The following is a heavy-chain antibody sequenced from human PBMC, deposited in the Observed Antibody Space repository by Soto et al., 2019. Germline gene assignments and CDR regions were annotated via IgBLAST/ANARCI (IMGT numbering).Heavy chain of an antibody. J-gene: IGHJ5*02. Sequence: ASVKVSCKTSGYTFSNYGITWVRQAPGQPLEWLGWISLYSDGTNYAQKFQGRVSMTTDTATTTAYMELRSLRSDDTAVYYCARVVPGAEAWFGPWGQGTLVTVSS. CDR1: GYTFSNYG. V-gene: IGHV1-18*01. CDR2: ISLYSDGT. CDR3: ARVVPGAEAWFGP. D-gene: IGHD2-2*01.